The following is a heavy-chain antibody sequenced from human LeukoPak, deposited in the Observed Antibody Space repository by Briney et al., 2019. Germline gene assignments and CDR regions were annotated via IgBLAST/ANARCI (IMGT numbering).Heavy chain of an antibody. CDR1: GGTFSSYA. J-gene: IGHJ4*02. CDR3: ARNYYYDSSGYYYNY. V-gene: IGHV1-69*13. CDR2: IIPIFGSA. Sequence: SVKVSCKASGGTFSSYAISWVRQAPGQGLEWMGGIIPIFGSANYAQKFQGRVTITADESTSTAYMELSSLRSEDTAVYYCARNYYYDSSGYYYNYWGQGTLVTVSS. D-gene: IGHD3-22*01.